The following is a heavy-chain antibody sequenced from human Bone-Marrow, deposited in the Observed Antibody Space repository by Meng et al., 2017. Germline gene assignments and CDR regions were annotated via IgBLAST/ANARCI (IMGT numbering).Heavy chain of an antibody. Sequence: GESLKISFAASGFSFSTYAMTWVRQAPGKGLEWVSSITGSGDESYADSVKGRFTISSDNSKNTVFLHMNSLTAEDTALYYCAGSVNFIGYDARTFEYWGQGALVTVSS. V-gene: IGHV3-23*01. CDR2: ITGSGDE. CDR1: GFSFSTYA. J-gene: IGHJ4*02. D-gene: IGHD5-12*01. CDR3: AGSVNFIGYDARTFEY.